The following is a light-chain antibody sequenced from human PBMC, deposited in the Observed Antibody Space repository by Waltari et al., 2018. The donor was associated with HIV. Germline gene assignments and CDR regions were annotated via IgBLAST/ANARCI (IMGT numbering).Light chain of an antibody. V-gene: IGKV2-28*01. J-gene: IGKJ2*01. Sequence: DILLTQSPLSLPVTPGEPASISCRSSQSLVHTNGYNYLDWYLQKPGQSPQLLISLASTRASGVPDRFSGSGSGTDFTLKISRVEAEDVGVYYCMQALQSPNTFGQGTRWRSN. CDR3: MQALQSPNT. CDR1: QSLVHTNGYNY. CDR2: LAS.